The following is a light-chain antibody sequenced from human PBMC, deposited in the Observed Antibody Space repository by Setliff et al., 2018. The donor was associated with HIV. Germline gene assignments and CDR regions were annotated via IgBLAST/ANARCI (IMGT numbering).Light chain of an antibody. CDR3: ASYAGDGVHDIYV. Sequence: QSVLTQPPSASGTPGQRVTISCSGSSSNIGRNYVYWYQQLPGTTPKLLIYRNNQRPSGVPDRFSGSKSGTSASLAISGLRSEDEADYYCASYAGDGVHDIYVFGTGTKVTVL. J-gene: IGLJ1*01. CDR2: RNN. V-gene: IGLV1-47*01. CDR1: SSNIGRNY.